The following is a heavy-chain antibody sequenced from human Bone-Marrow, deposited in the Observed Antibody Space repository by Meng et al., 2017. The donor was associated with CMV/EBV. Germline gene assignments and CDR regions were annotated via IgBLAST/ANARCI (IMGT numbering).Heavy chain of an antibody. D-gene: IGHD3-3*01. J-gene: IGHJ6*02. Sequence: ASVKVSCKASGYTFTGYYMHWVRQAPGQGLEWMGWINPNSGGTNYAQKFQGRVTMTRDTSISTAYMELSSVTAADTAVYYCASGVDFWSGYFGYYGMDVWGQGTTVTVSS. CDR2: INPNSGGT. V-gene: IGHV1-2*02. CDR3: ASGVDFWSGYFGYYGMDV. CDR1: GYTFTGYY.